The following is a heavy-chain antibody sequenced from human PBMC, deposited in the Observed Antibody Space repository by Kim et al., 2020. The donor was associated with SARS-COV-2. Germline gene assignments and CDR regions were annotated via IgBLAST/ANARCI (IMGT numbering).Heavy chain of an antibody. J-gene: IGHJ5*02. D-gene: IGHD3-10*01. CDR1: GYTFTGYY. CDR2: INPNSGGT. CDR3: ARGYYGSGNWFDP. Sequence: ASVKVSCKASGYTFTGYYMHWVRQAPGQGLEWMGWINPNSGGTNYAQKFQGWVTMTRDTSTSTAYMELSRLRSDDTAVYYCARGYYGSGNWFDPWGQGTLVTVSS. V-gene: IGHV1-2*04.